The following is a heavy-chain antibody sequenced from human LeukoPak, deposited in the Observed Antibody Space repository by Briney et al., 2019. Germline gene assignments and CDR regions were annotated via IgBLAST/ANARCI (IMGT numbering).Heavy chain of an antibody. CDR2: INPNSGGT. CDR1: GYTFTGYY. Sequence: ASVKVSCKASGYTFTGYYMHWVRQAPGQGLEWMGWINPNSGGTNYAQKFQGRVTMTRDTPIRTAYMELSRLRSDDPAVYYCARETVGATPNFDYWGQGTLVTVSS. D-gene: IGHD1-26*01. CDR3: ARETVGATPNFDY. V-gene: IGHV1-2*02. J-gene: IGHJ4*02.